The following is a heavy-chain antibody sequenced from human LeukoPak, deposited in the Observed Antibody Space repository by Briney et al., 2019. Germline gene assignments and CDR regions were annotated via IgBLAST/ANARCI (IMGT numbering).Heavy chain of an antibody. CDR1: RFTFSNYA. J-gene: IGHJ4*02. D-gene: IGHD3-16*01. V-gene: IGHV3-23*01. Sequence: GGSLRLPCAASRFTFSNYAMSWVRQAPGKGLEWVSAISGSGDSTYYADSVKGRFTISKDSSKNTLYLQTNSLRAEDTAVYYCAKAGGGYYFDYWGQGTLVTVSS. CDR3: AKAGGGYYFDY. CDR2: ISGSGDST.